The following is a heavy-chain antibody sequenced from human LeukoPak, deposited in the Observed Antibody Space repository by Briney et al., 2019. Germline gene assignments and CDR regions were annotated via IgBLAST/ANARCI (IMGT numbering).Heavy chain of an antibody. Sequence: SVKVSCKASGYTFTSYGISWVRQAPGQGLEWMGGIIPIFGTANYAQKFQGRVTITADESTSTAYMELSSLRSEDTAVYYCARAESIAAPTDAFDIWGQGTMVTVSS. J-gene: IGHJ3*02. CDR2: IIPIFGTA. CDR3: ARAESIAAPTDAFDI. V-gene: IGHV1-69*13. CDR1: GYTFTSYG. D-gene: IGHD6-6*01.